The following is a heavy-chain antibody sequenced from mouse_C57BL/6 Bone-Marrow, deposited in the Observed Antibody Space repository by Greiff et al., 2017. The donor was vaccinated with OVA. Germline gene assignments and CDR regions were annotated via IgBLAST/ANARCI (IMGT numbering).Heavy chain of an antibody. V-gene: IGHV1-55*01. CDR3: ARWSRRTVGMVTRWYFDV. Sequence: QVQLQQPGAELVKPGASVKMSCKASGYTFTSYWITWVKQRPGQGLEWIGDIYPGSGSTNYNEKFKSKATLTVDTSSSTAYMQLSSLTSEDSAVYYCARWSRRTVGMVTRWYFDVWGTGTTVTVSS. CDR2: IYPGSGST. CDR1: GYTFTSYW. J-gene: IGHJ1*03. D-gene: IGHD2-2*01.